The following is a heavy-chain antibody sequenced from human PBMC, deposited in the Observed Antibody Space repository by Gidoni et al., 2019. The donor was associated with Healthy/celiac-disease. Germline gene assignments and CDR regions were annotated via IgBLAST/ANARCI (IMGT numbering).Heavy chain of an antibody. CDR3: AREGGNYCGGDCYSNWFDP. V-gene: IGHV1-8*01. CDR2: MNPNSGNT. D-gene: IGHD2-21*02. Sequence: QVQLVQSGAEVKKPGASVTVSCKASGYTFTSYDIHWVRQATGQGLEWMGWMNPNSGNTGYAQKVQGRVTMTRNTSISTAYMELSRLRSEDTAVYYCAREGGNYCGGDCYSNWFDPWGQGTLVTVSS. J-gene: IGHJ5*02. CDR1: GYTFTSYD.